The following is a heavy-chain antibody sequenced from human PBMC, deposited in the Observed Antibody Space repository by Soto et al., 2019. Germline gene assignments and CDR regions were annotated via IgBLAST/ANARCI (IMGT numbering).Heavy chain of an antibody. Sequence: GGSLRLSCAASGFTFGNYAMNWVRQAPGKGLEWVAVISYDGSNKYYADSVKGRFTISRDNSKNTLYLQMNSLRAEDTAVYYCARGTPAYWGQGTLVTVSS. CDR1: GFTFGNYA. V-gene: IGHV3-30-3*01. J-gene: IGHJ4*02. CDR3: ARGTPAY. CDR2: ISYDGSNK.